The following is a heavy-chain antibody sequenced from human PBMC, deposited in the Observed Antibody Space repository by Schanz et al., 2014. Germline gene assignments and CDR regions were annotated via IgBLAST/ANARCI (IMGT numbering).Heavy chain of an antibody. J-gene: IGHJ4*02. CDR1: GFPYSSYW. Sequence: EVQLVESGGGLVQPGGSLRLSCAASGFPYSSYWMQWVRQAPGKGLVWVSGINSDGSRTTYADSVKGRFTISRDNAKNTLFLQMNSLRVEDTAIYYCARDKGGYYPFDYWGQGTLVTVSS. D-gene: IGHD3-3*01. CDR2: INSDGSRT. V-gene: IGHV3-74*01. CDR3: ARDKGGYYPFDY.